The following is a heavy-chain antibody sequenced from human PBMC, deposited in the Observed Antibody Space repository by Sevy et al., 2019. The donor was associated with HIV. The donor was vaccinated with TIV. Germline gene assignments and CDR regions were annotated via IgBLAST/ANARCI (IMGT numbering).Heavy chain of an antibody. CDR2: IIPIFGTT. CDR3: AGPSDTSALFKWAFDI. V-gene: IGHV1-69*13. Sequence: ASVKVSCKASGGTFSSSAITWVRQAPGQGLEWMGGIIPIFGTTNYAQTFQGRVTITADESTSTAYMELSSLRSEDTAVYYCAGPSDTSALFKWAFDIWGPGTMVTVSS. J-gene: IGHJ3*02. CDR1: GGTFSSSA. D-gene: IGHD3-22*01.